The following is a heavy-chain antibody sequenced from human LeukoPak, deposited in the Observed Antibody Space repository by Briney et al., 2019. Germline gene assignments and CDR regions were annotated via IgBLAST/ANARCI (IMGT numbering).Heavy chain of an antibody. D-gene: IGHD5/OR15-5a*01. CDR3: AGSVFDY. CDR2: IWYDGRDK. J-gene: IGHJ4*02. CDR1: GFSFSGCG. Sequence: PGGSLRLSCAASGFSFSGCGMHWVRQAPGKGLEWVAFIWYDGRDKYYADSVKGRFTISRDNARNSLSLQMNSLGAEDTAVYYCAGSVFDYWGQGTLVTVSS. V-gene: IGHV3-33*01.